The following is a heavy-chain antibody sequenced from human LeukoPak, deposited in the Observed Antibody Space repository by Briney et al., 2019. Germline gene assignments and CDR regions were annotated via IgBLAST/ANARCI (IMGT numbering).Heavy chain of an antibody. CDR3: VRVGATTSWYFDL. V-gene: IGHV4-59*08. Sequence: SETLSLTCTVSGGSISPYYWSWIRQPPGKGLEWIRCIYYSGSTNYNPSLKSRVTMSVDTSKNQFSLKLSSVTAADTAVYYCVRVGATTSWYFDLWGRGTLVTVSS. J-gene: IGHJ2*01. CDR2: IYYSGST. D-gene: IGHD1-26*01. CDR1: GGSISPYY.